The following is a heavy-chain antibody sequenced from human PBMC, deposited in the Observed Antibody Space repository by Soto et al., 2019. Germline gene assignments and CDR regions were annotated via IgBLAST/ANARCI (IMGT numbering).Heavy chain of an antibody. D-gene: IGHD1-1*01. CDR1: GFTFSSYA. CDR3: AKRIMSTIGHFDS. J-gene: IGHJ4*02. CDR2: ISGIGHST. Sequence: AGSLRLSCAASGFTFSSYAMGWVRQAPGKGLEWVSSISGIGHSTYYADSVKGRFTISRDNSKNTLHLQMNSLRAEDTAVYYCAKRIMSTIGHFDSWGQGTLVTVSS. V-gene: IGHV3-23*01.